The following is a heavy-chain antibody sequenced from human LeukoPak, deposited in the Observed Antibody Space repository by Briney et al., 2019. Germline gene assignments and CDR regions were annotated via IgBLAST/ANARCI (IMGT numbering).Heavy chain of an antibody. J-gene: IGHJ4*02. D-gene: IGHD2-8*01. V-gene: IGHV3-23*01. CDR1: GFTFSSYA. CDR2: ISGSGAGT. Sequence: HSGGSLRLSCAVSGFTFSSYAMNWVRQAPGKGLEWVSGISGSGAGTYYADSVKGRFTISRDNPKNTLYLQMNSLRAEDTAVYYCAKMVREFYTISYYFDYWGQGTLVTVSS. CDR3: AKMVREFYTISYYFDY.